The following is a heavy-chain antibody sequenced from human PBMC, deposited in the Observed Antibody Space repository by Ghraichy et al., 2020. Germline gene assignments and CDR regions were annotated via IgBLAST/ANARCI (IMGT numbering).Heavy chain of an antibody. CDR1: GFTFNTHG. CDR2: ISGSGDTT. V-gene: IGHV3-23*01. D-gene: IGHD6-19*01. CDR3: AKPARQWLAYYYFDY. J-gene: IGHJ4*02. Sequence: GESLNISCAASGFTFNTHGMNWVRQAPGKGLEWVSAISGSGDTTYYADSVRGRFTISRDNSKNMVYLQMNTLRVEDTAVYYCAKPARQWLAYYYFDYWGQGALVTVSS.